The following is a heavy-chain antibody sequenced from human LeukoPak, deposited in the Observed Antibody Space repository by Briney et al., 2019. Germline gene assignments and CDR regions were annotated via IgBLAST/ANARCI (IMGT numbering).Heavy chain of an antibody. CDR1: GFTFSSYS. D-gene: IGHD6-13*01. CDR2: IYYSGST. V-gene: IGHV4-59*08. J-gene: IGHJ4*02. Sequence: GSLRLSCAASGFTFSSYSMNSVRQAPGKGLEWIGYIYYSGSTYYNPSLKSRITISVDTSKNQFSLKLSSVTAADTAVYYCARASTGSNWLFDYWGQGTLVTVSS. CDR3: ARASTGSNWLFDY.